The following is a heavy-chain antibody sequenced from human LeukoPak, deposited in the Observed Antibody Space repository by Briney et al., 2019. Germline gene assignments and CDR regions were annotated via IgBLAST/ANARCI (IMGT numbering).Heavy chain of an antibody. V-gene: IGHV4-59*01. Sequence: SETLSLTCTVSGGSISSYYWSWIRQPPGKGLEWIGYIYYSGSTNYNPSLKSRVTISVGTSKNQFSLKLSSVTAADTAVYYCAKGDSSGWYESNWFDPWGQGTLVTVHS. J-gene: IGHJ5*02. CDR3: AKGDSSGWYESNWFDP. CDR2: IYYSGST. CDR1: GGSISSYY. D-gene: IGHD6-19*01.